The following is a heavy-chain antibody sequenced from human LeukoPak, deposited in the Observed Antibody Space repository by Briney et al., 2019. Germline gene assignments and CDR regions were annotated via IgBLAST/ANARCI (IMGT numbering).Heavy chain of an antibody. D-gene: IGHD3-3*01. CDR1: GFTFSSHW. CDR3: ARDLQSDYFDY. J-gene: IGHJ4*02. V-gene: IGHV3-33*08. Sequence: GGSLRLSCEASGFTFSSHWMHWVRQAPGKGLEWVAFMWYDGTNKYYADSVKGRFTISRDNSWNTLYLQMNSLRAEDTAVYYCARDLQSDYFDYWGQGTLVTVSS. CDR2: MWYDGTNK.